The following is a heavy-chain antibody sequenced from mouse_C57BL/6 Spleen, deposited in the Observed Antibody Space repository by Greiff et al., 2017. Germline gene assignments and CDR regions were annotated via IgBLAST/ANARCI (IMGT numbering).Heavy chain of an antibody. V-gene: IGHV1-74*01. CDR3: AIVYDGYPAWFAY. CDR2: IHPSDSDT. Sequence: VQLQQPGAELVKPGASVKVSCKASGYTFTSYWMHWVKQRPGQGLEWIGRIHPSDSDTNYNQKFKGKATLTVAKSSSTAFMQLNSLASEDSAGYYGAIVYDGYPAWFAYWGQGTLVTVSA. J-gene: IGHJ3*01. CDR1: GYTFTSYW. D-gene: IGHD2-3*01.